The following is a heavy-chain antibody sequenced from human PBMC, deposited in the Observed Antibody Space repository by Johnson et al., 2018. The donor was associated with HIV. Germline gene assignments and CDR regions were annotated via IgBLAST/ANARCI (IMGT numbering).Heavy chain of an antibody. V-gene: IGHV3-30-3*01. CDR3: ARIGGSYSVLWALDI. CDR1: GFTFSNFA. D-gene: IGHD2-15*01. J-gene: IGHJ3*02. Sequence: QVQLVESGGGLVQPGGSLRRSCAASGFTFSNFALHWVRQAPGKGLEWVAIISYEGNNKYYEDSVKGRFTISRDNSKNTLYRQMNSLRPEDTALYYCARIGGSYSVLWALDILGQGTMVTVSS. CDR2: ISYEGNNK.